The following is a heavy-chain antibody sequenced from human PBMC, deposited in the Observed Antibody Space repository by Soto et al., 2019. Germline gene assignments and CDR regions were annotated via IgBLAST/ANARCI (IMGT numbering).Heavy chain of an antibody. D-gene: IGHD3-10*01. CDR3: AIAGAALVRGSIGGFDY. CDR1: GGAFNGYY. V-gene: IGHV4-34*01. J-gene: IGHJ4*02. Sequence: QVHLQQWGAGLLKPSETLSLTCAVNGGAFNGYYWTWIRKSPGKGLQWIGEINHSGTVDYNPSRKSRVTFSIDTSKKQFSLTLTSVTAADTAVYYCAIAGAALVRGSIGGFDYWGKGTLVTVYS. CDR2: INHSGTV.